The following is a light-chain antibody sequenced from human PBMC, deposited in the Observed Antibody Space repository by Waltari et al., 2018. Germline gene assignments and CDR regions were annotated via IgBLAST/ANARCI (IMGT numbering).Light chain of an antibody. CDR1: QSISRY. CDR2: VAS. Sequence: SCGSSQSISRYLACYQQKPGQAPRLLIYVASNRATGVPPRFSGSGSGTDFSLTISGLEPEDSAVYYCQHHFRLPATFGQGTKVEIK. CDR3: QHHFRLPAT. V-gene: IGKV3-11*01. J-gene: IGKJ1*01.